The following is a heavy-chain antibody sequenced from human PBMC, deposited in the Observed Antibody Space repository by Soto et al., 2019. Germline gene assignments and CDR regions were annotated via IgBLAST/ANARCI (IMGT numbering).Heavy chain of an antibody. J-gene: IGHJ5*02. V-gene: IGHV4-61*01. Sequence: SETLSLTCAVSGGSVRDGSYYWAWLRQPPGKGLEWIGHIYHSGSTIYNPSLKSRVTISIDTSKSQFSLNLNSMTAADTAVYYCAGYNWNYYFDPWGQGTLVTVSS. CDR3: AGYNWNYYFDP. D-gene: IGHD1-7*01. CDR1: GGSVRDGSYY. CDR2: IYHSGST.